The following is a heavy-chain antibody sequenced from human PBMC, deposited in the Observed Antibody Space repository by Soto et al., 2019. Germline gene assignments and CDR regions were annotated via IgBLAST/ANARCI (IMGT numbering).Heavy chain of an antibody. CDR2: ITTYNGNT. V-gene: IGHV1-18*04. J-gene: IGHJ6*02. Sequence: ASVKVSCKASGYSFTSYGISWVRQAPGQGLDWMGWITTYNGNTKYAQDLQGRVNMTTDTSTSTAYMELRSLRSDDTAVYYCARFSGGVYNTYYFYYGMDVWGQGTTVTVSS. CDR1: GYSFTSYG. D-gene: IGHD2-15*01. CDR3: ARFSGGVYNTYYFYYGMDV.